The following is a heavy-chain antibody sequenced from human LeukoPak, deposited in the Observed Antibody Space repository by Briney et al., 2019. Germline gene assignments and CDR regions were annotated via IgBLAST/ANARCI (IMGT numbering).Heavy chain of an antibody. CDR1: GGSINSHY. J-gene: IGHJ4*02. V-gene: IGHV4-59*08. D-gene: IGHD6-19*01. CDR2: IYYTGKI. CDR3: ARRDTGWNYFDY. Sequence: PSETLSLTCAVSGGSINSHYWGWIRQPPGKGLQWIGDIYYTGKINYNPSLKSRVTITLDTSKDHLSLNLTSVLAADTAIYYCARRDTGWNYFDYWGQGILVTVSS.